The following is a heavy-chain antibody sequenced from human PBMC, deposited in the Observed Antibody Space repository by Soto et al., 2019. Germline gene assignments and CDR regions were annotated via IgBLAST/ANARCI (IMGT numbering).Heavy chain of an antibody. Sequence: GGSLRLSCAASGFTVSSNYMSWVRQAPGKGLEWVSVIYSGGSTYYADSVKGRFTISRDNSKNTLYLQMNSLRAEDTAVYYCARSTRGHYYYYGMDVWGQGTTVTVSS. V-gene: IGHV3-53*01. CDR3: ARSTRGHYYYYGMDV. D-gene: IGHD1-1*01. CDR1: GFTVSSNY. J-gene: IGHJ6*02. CDR2: IYSGGST.